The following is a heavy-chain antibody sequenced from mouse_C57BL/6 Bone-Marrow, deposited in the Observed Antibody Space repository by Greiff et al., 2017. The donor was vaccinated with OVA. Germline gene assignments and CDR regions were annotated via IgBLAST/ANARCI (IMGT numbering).Heavy chain of an antibody. CDR3: ARAAYYSNYVGFAY. V-gene: IGHV2-2*01. CDR2: IWSGGST. D-gene: IGHD2-5*01. J-gene: IGHJ3*01. CDR1: GFSLTSYG. Sequence: VQLQQSGPGLVQPSQSLSITCTVSGFSLTSYGVHWVRQSPGKGLEWLGVIWSGGSTDYNAAFISRLSISKDNSKSQVFFKMNSLQADDTAIYYCARAAYYSNYVGFAYWGQGTLVTVSA.